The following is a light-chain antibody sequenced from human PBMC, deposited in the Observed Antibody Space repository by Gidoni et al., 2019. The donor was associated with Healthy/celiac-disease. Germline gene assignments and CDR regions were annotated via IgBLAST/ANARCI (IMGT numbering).Light chain of an antibody. J-gene: IGLJ2*01. CDR2: GNS. CDR1: SSNIGAGYA. Sequence: QSVLTQPPSVSGAPGQRVTISCTGRSSNIGAGYAVHWYKQLPGTAPKLLIYGNSNRPSGVPDRFSGSKSGTSASLAITGLQAEDEADYYCQSYDSSLSVVVFGGGTKLTVL. V-gene: IGLV1-40*01. CDR3: QSYDSSLSVVV.